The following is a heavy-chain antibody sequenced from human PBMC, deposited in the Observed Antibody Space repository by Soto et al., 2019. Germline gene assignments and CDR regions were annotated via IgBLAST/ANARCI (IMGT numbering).Heavy chain of an antibody. Sequence: QVQLVQSGAAVPKPGSSVTVSCKASGGTFSSYAISWVRQAPGQGLEWMGGIIPIFGTANYAQKFQGRVTITADESTSTAYRELSSLRSEDTAVYYCASCYDQYYCDYWGQGTLVTVSS. V-gene: IGHV1-69*01. CDR3: ASCYDQYYCDY. D-gene: IGHD2-2*01. CDR1: GGTFSSYA. J-gene: IGHJ4*02. CDR2: IIPIFGTA.